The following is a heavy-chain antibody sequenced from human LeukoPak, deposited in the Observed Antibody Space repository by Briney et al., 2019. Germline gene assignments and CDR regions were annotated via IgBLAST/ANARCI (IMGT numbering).Heavy chain of an antibody. CDR3: ARDPQGWLGNYFDY. J-gene: IGHJ4*02. CDR1: GFTFSSYA. D-gene: IGHD6-19*01. Sequence: GGSLRLSCVASGFTFSSYAMNWVRQAPGKGLEWVAVISYDGSNKYYADSVKGRFTISRDNSKNTLYLQMNSLRAEDTAVYYCARDPQGWLGNYFDYWGQGTLVTVSS. V-gene: IGHV3-30*04. CDR2: ISYDGSNK.